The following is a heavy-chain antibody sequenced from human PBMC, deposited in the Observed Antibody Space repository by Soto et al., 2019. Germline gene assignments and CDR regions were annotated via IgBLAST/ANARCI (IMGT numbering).Heavy chain of an antibody. CDR2: LSYSGST. J-gene: IGHJ4*02. CDR3: ARDLRTNGVSEFDY. D-gene: IGHD2-8*01. Sequence: QVQLQESGPGLVKSSETLSLTCTVSGGSISSHFWSWIRQPPGRGLEWIGYLSYSGSTNTYPSLKGRVTMSIDTSKNQVSLKLNSVPAADTAGYYCARDLRTNGVSEFDYWGQGNLVTVSS. CDR1: GGSISSHF. V-gene: IGHV4-59*11.